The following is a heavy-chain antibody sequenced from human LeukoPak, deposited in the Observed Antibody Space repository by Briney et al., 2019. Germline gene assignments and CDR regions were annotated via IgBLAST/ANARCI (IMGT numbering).Heavy chain of an antibody. D-gene: IGHD3-9*01. V-gene: IGHV3-30*18. CDR3: AKDGPMEVLTGYLPEN. CDR1: GFTFSSYG. Sequence: PGGSLRLSCAASGFTFSSYGMHWVRQAPGKGLEWVAVISYDGSNKYYGDSVKGRFTISRDNSKNTLYLQMNSLRAEDTAVYFCAKDGPMEVLTGYLPENWGQGTLVTVPS. J-gene: IGHJ4*02. CDR2: ISYDGSNK.